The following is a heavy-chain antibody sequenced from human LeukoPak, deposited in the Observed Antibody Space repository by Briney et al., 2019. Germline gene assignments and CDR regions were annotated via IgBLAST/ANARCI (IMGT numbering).Heavy chain of an antibody. CDR2: IWYDGSNK. D-gene: IGHD2-2*01. CDR3: ARDPTVVVPAGDYYYYYGMDV. Sequence: GGSLRLSCAASGFTFSSYGMHWVRQAPGKGLEWVAVIWYDGSNKYYADSVKGRFTISRDNSKNTLYLQMNSLRAEDTAVYYCARDPTVVVPAGDYYYYYGMDVWGQGTTVTVSS. J-gene: IGHJ6*02. CDR1: GFTFSSYG. V-gene: IGHV3-33*01.